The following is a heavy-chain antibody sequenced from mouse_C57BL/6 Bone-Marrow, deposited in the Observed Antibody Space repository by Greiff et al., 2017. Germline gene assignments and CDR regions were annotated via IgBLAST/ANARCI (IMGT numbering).Heavy chain of an antibody. CDR2: ITPGSGGT. J-gene: IGHJ2*01. Sequence: QVQLQQSGAELVRPGTSVKVSCKASGYAFTNYLIEWVKQRPGQGLEWIGVITPGSGGTNYNEKFKGKATLTADKSYSTAYLQIRSLTSDDSAVYIYARPRLDYWGQGTTLTVSS. CDR1: GYAFTNYL. CDR3: ARPRLDY. V-gene: IGHV1-54*01.